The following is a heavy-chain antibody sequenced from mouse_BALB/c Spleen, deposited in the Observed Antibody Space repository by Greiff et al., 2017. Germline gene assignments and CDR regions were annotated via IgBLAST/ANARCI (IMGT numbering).Heavy chain of an antibody. D-gene: IGHD2-14*01. CDR2: ISSGGSYT. J-gene: IGHJ2*01. CDR3: ARDGYYRYDDGYYFDY. CDR1: GFTFSSYA. V-gene: IGHV5-9-4*01. Sequence: EVKLQESGGGLVKPGGSLKLSCAASGFTFSSYAMSWVRQSPEKRLEWVAEISSGGSYTYYPDTVTGRFTISRDNAKNTLYLEMSSLRSEDTAMYYCARDGYYRYDDGYYFDYWGQGTTLTVSS.